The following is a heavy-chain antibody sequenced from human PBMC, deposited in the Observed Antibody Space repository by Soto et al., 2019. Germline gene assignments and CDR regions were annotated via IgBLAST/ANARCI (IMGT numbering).Heavy chain of an antibody. J-gene: IGHJ5*02. CDR1: GGSISSSSYY. CDR2: IYYSGST. D-gene: IGHD2-15*01. Sequence: XETLSLTCTVAGGSISSSSYYWGWIRQPPGKGLEWIGSIYYSGSTYYNPSLKSRVTISVDTSKNQFSLKLSSVTAADTAVYYCARHGGGCSGGSCYSGWFDPWGQGTLVTVSS. V-gene: IGHV4-39*01. CDR3: ARHGGGCSGGSCYSGWFDP.